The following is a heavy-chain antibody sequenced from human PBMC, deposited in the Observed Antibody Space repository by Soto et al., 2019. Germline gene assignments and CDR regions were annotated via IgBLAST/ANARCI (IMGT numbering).Heavy chain of an antibody. J-gene: IGHJ6*03. V-gene: IGHV1-8*01. CDR2: MNPNSGNT. D-gene: IGHD3-3*01. CDR3: ARAFDFWSGYYIYYMDV. CDR1: GYTFTSYD. Sequence: ASVKVSCKASGYTFTSYDINWVRQATGQGLEWMGWMNPNSGNTGYAQKFQGRVTMTRNTSISTAYMELSSLRSEDTAVYYCARAFDFWSGYYIYYMDVWGKGTMVTVSS.